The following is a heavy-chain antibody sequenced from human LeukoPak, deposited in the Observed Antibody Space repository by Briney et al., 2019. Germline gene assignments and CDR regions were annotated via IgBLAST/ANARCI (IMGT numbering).Heavy chain of an antibody. Sequence: SETLSLTCTVSGGSISSSSYYWGWIRQPPGKGLEWIGSIYYSGSTYYNPSLKSRVTISVDTSKNQFSLKLSSVTAADTAVYYCARDPFGSALVRRRSGDAFDIWGQGTMVTVSS. J-gene: IGHJ3*02. CDR2: IYYSGST. D-gene: IGHD3-16*01. V-gene: IGHV4-39*07. CDR1: GGSISSSSYY. CDR3: ARDPFGSALVRRRSGDAFDI.